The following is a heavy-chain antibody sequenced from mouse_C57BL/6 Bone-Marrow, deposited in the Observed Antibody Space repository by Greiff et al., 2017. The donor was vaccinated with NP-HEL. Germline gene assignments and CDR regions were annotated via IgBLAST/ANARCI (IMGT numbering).Heavy chain of an antibody. CDR2: ISDGGSYT. Sequence: EVQGVESGGGLVKPGGSLKLSCAASGFTFSSYAMSWVRQTPEKRLEWVATISDGGSYTYYPDNVKGRFTISRDNAKNNLYLQMSHLKSEDTAMYYCAREGYYGKRDYWGQGTTLTVSS. CDR3: AREGYYGKRDY. J-gene: IGHJ2*01. CDR1: GFTFSSYA. V-gene: IGHV5-4*01. D-gene: IGHD2-1*01.